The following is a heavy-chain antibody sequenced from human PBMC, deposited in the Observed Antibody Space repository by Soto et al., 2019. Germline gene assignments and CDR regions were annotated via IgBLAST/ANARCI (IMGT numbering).Heavy chain of an antibody. J-gene: IGHJ6*02. D-gene: IGHD6-13*01. V-gene: IGHV1-2*04. Sequence: ASVKVSCKASGYTFTGYYMHWVRQAPGQGLEWMGWINPNSGGTNYAQKFQGWVTMTRDTSISTAYMELSRLRSDDTAVYYCARGTGSSWRYYYYVMDVWGQGTTVTVSS. CDR1: GYTFTGYY. CDR3: ARGTGSSWRYYYYVMDV. CDR2: INPNSGGT.